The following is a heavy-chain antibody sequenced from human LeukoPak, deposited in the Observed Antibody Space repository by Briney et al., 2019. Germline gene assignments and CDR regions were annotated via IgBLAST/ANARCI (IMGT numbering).Heavy chain of an antibody. CDR1: GFTFSSYA. Sequence: GGSLRLSCAASGFTFSSYAMHWVRQAPGKGLEWVAVISYDGSNKYYADSVKGRFTISRDNAKNSMYLQLNSLRIEDTAVYYCARSLVVGGTYPYHWGQGTLVTVSS. D-gene: IGHD1-26*01. CDR3: ARSLVVGGTYPYH. J-gene: IGHJ5*02. CDR2: ISYDGSNK. V-gene: IGHV3-30*04.